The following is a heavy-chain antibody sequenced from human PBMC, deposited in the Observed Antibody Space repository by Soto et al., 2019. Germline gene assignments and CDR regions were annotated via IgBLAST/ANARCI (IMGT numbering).Heavy chain of an antibody. CDR1: GGSISSGDYY. Sequence: KTSETLSLTCTVSGGSISSGDYYWSWIRQPPGKGLEWIGYIYYSGSTYYNPSLKSRVTISVDTSKNQFSLKLSSVTAADTAVYYWASPPGGGAVWAFDYWGQGTLVTVSS. V-gene: IGHV4-30-4*01. D-gene: IGHD3-16*01. CDR3: ASPPGGGAVWAFDY. CDR2: IYYSGST. J-gene: IGHJ4*02.